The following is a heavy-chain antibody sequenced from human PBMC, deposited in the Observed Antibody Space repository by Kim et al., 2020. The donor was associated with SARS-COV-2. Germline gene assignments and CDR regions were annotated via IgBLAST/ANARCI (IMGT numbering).Heavy chain of an antibody. V-gene: IGHV7-4-1*02. Sequence: YAQGFTGRFVFSLDTSVSTAYLQISSLKAEDTAVYYCARDHLGTLGYFDLWGRGTLVTVSS. CDR3: ARDHLGTLGYFDL. J-gene: IGHJ2*01. D-gene: IGHD7-27*01.